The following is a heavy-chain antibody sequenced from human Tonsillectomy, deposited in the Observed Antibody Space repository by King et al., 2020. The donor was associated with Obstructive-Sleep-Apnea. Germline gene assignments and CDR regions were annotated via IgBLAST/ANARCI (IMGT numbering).Heavy chain of an antibody. CDR1: GFTFSSYW. CDR3: SGAAASNLFDP. V-gene: IGHV3-7*04. Sequence: VQLVESGGGLVQPGGSLRLSCAASGFTFSSYWMSWVRQAPGKGLEWVANIKEDGSEKYYVDSVKGRFTISRDNAKNSLYLQMNSLRADDTAVYYCSGAAASNLFDPARQRTLVTASS. J-gene: IGHJ5*02. CDR2: IKEDGSEK.